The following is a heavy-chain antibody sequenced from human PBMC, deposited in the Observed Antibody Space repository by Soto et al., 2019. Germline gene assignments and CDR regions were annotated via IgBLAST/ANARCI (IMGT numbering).Heavy chain of an antibody. CDR1: GFTFSSYS. CDR2: ISSSSSYI. D-gene: IGHD5-12*01. Sequence: GGSLRLSCAASGFTFSSYSMNWVRQAPGKGLEWVSSISSSSSYIYYADSVKVRFTISRDNAKNSLYLQMNSLRADDTAVYYCARAMNRDGYNYAFDIWGQGTMVTVSS. J-gene: IGHJ3*02. V-gene: IGHV3-21*01. CDR3: ARAMNRDGYNYAFDI.